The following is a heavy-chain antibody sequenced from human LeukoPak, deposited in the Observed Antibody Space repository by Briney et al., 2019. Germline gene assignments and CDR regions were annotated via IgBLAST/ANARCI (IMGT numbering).Heavy chain of an antibody. J-gene: IGHJ4*02. CDR3: ARTYSSSSHFDY. CDR1: GGSISSYY. D-gene: IGHD6-6*01. Sequence: SETLSLTCTVSGGSISSYYWSWIRQPPGKGLEWIGHIYTNGSTNYNPSLKSRVTISVDTSKNQFSLKVSSVTAADTAVYYCARTYSSSSHFDYWGQGTLVTVSS. V-gene: IGHV4-4*09. CDR2: IYTNGST.